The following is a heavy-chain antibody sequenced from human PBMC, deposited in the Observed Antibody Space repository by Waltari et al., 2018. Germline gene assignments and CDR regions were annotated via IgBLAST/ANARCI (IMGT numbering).Heavy chain of an antibody. CDR3: ARDPDYSDYELDY. CDR2: IRQDGSAK. CDR1: GFTFSSYW. J-gene: IGHJ4*02. D-gene: IGHD4-17*01. V-gene: IGHV3-7*01. Sequence: EVQLVESGGGLVQPGGSLRLSCAASGFTFSSYWMSWVRQAPGKGLEWVANIRQDGSAKYYVDSVKGRVTISRDNAKNSLYLQMNSLRAEDTAVYYCARDPDYSDYELDYWGQGTLVIVSS.